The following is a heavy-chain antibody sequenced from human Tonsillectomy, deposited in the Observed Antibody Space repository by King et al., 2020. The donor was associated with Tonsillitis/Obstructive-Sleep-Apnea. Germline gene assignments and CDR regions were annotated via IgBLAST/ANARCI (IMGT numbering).Heavy chain of an antibody. Sequence: VQLVESGGGLVQPGGSLRLSCAASGFTLSSYWMHWVRQAPGKGLVWVSRINSDGSSTSYADSVKGRLTISRDNAKNTLYLQMNSLRAEDTAVYYCAREASRARPNDYWGQGTLVTVSS. J-gene: IGHJ4*02. CDR2: INSDGSST. CDR1: GFTLSSYW. CDR3: AREASRARPNDY. V-gene: IGHV3-74*01. D-gene: IGHD6-6*01.